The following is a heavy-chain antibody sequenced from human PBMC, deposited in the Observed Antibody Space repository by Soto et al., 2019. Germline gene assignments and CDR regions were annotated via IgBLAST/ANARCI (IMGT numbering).Heavy chain of an antibody. CDR3: ARSSGSAPGHYYYYGMDV. CDR2: MNPNSGNT. D-gene: IGHD1-26*01. Sequence: ASVKVSCKASGYTFTSYDINWVRQATGQGLEWMGWMNPNSGNTGYAQKFQGRVTMTRNTSTSTAYMELSSLRSEDTAVYYCARSSGSAPGHYYYYGMDVWGQGTTVTVSS. J-gene: IGHJ6*02. CDR1: GYTFTSYD. V-gene: IGHV1-8*01.